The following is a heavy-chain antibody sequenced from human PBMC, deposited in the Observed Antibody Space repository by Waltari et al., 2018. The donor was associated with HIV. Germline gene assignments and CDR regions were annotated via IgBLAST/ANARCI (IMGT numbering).Heavy chain of an antibody. CDR1: GYSISSGYY. V-gene: IGHV4-38-2*02. Sequence: QVQLQESGPGLVKPSETLSLTCTVSGYSISSGYYWGWIRKPPGKGLEWIVSIYHSGSTYYNPSLKSRVTISVDTSKNQFSLKLSSVTAADTAVYYCARAIGITMVRGVIPAYNWFDPWGQGTLVTVSS. CDR2: IYHSGST. J-gene: IGHJ5*02. CDR3: ARAIGITMVRGVIPAYNWFDP. D-gene: IGHD3-10*01.